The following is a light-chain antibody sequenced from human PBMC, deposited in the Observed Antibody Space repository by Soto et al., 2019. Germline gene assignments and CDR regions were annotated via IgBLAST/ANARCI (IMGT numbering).Light chain of an antibody. CDR1: SSDVGSYNL. Sequence: ALTQPASVYGSPGQSITIYCTGTSSDVGSYNLVSWYQQHPGKAPKLMIYEGSKRPSGVSNRFSGSKSGNTASLTISGLQAEDEADYYCCSYAGSSTYYVFGTGTKVTVL. V-gene: IGLV2-23*01. CDR2: EGS. CDR3: CSYAGSSTYYV. J-gene: IGLJ1*01.